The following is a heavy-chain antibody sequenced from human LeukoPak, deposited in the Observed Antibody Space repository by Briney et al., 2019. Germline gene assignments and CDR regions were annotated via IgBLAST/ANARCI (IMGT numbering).Heavy chain of an antibody. CDR2: MSPNSGDT. J-gene: IGHJ4*02. CDR3: TRCPFSGCRRWFDY. D-gene: IGHD3-10*01. V-gene: IGHV1-8*03. CDR1: GYTFTSYD. Sequence: ASVKVSCKASGYTFTSYDINWVRQATGQGREWMGWMSPNSGDTGYAQKFQGRVTITRNTSISTVYMELRSLRSEDTAQYYCTRCPFSGCRRWFDYWGQGTLFTVSS.